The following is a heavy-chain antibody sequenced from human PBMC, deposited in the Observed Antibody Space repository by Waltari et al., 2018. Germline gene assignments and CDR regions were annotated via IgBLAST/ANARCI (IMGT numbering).Heavy chain of an antibody. V-gene: IGHV3-33*01. CDR3: ARDSLVPRGGYFDL. CDR1: GFTFSSYG. Sequence: QVQLVESGGGVVQPGRSLRLSCAASGFTFSSYGMHWVRPAPGKGLEWVAVIWYDGSNKYYADSVKGRFTISRDNSKNTLYLQMNSLRAEDTAVYYCARDSLVPRGGYFDLWGRGTLVTVSS. CDR2: IWYDGSNK. D-gene: IGHD3-3*02. J-gene: IGHJ2*01.